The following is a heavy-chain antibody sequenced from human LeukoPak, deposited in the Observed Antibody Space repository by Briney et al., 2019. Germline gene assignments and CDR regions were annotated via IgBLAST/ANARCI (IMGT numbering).Heavy chain of an antibody. J-gene: IGHJ6*03. V-gene: IGHV3-23*01. CDR2: ISGSGGST. Sequence: GGSLRLSCAASGFTFSSYGMSWVRQAPGKGLEWVSAISGSGGSTYYADSVKGRFTISRDNSKNTLYLQMNSLRAEDTAVYYCAKYRYSSGWYDYYYCMDVWGKGATLTISS. CDR3: AKYRYSSGWYDYYYCMDV. D-gene: IGHD6-19*01. CDR1: GFTFSSYG.